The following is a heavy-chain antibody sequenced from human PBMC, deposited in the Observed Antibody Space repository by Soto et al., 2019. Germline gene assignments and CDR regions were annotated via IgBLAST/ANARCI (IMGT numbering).Heavy chain of an antibody. CDR1: GFTFSTYG. V-gene: IGHV3-30*18. CDR2: ISYDGSNK. D-gene: IGHD4-4*01. CDR3: AKDYTDYTYSFDY. J-gene: IGHJ4*02. Sequence: QVQLVESGGGVVQPGRSLRLSCAASGFTFSTYGMHWVRQAPGKGLEWVAFISYDGSNKYYADSVKGRFTISRDNSKSTLYLQMNSLRAEDTAVYYCAKDYTDYTYSFDYWGQGTLVTVSS.